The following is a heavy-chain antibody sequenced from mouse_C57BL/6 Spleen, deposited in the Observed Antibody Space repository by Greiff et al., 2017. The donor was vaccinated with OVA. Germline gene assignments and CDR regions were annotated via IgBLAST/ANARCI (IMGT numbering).Heavy chain of an antibody. CDR1: GYSITSGYY. CDR2: ISYDGSN. V-gene: IGHV3-6*01. J-gene: IGHJ4*01. Sequence: DVQLQESGPGLVKPSQSLSLTCSVTGYSITSGYYWNWIRQFPGNKLEWMGYISYDGSNNYNPSLKNRISITRDTSKNQFFLKLNSVTTEDTATYYCARITTVVDSYYYAMDYWGQGTSVTVSS. CDR3: ARITTVVDSYYYAMDY. D-gene: IGHD1-1*01.